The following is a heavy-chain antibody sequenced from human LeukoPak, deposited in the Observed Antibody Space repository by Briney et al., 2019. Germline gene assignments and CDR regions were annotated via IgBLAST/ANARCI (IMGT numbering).Heavy chain of an antibody. V-gene: IGHV3-23*01. D-gene: IGHD6-19*01. CDR1: RFTFSSYA. CDR3: ANPLVPQVAVAGTYIDY. Sequence: GGSLRLSCAASRFTFSSYAMSRVRQAPGKGLEWVSAISGSGGSTYYADSVKGRFTISRDNSKNTLYLQMNSLRAEDTAVYYCANPLVPQVAVAGTYIDYWGQGTLVTVSS. CDR2: ISGSGGST. J-gene: IGHJ4*02.